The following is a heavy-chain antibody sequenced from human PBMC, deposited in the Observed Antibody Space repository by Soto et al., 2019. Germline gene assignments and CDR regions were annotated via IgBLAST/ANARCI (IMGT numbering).Heavy chain of an antibody. D-gene: IGHD2-15*01. CDR2: IVVGSGNT. Sequence: SVKVSCKASGFTFTSSAVQWVRQARGQRLEWIGWIVVGSGNTNYAQKFQERVTITRDMSTSTAYMELSSLRSEDTAVYYCAADQGXRLLLEGGLYYYYGMDVWGQGTTVTVSS. CDR3: AADQGXRLLLEGGLYYYYGMDV. J-gene: IGHJ6*02. V-gene: IGHV1-58*01. CDR1: GFTFTSSA.